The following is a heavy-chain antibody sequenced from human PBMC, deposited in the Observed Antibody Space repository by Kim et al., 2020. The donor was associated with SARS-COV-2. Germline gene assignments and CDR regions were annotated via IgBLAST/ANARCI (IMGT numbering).Heavy chain of an antibody. CDR3: ARDGPDTAMVNEFYYYYYGMDV. CDR1: GYTFTSYG. CDR2: ISAYNGNT. Sequence: ASVKVSCKASGYTFTSYGISWVRQAPGQGLEWMGWISAYNGNTNYAQKLQGRVTMTTDTSTSTAYMELKSLRSDDTAVYYCARDGPDTAMVNEFYYYYYGMDVWGQGTTVTVSS. V-gene: IGHV1-18*04. J-gene: IGHJ6*02. D-gene: IGHD5-18*01.